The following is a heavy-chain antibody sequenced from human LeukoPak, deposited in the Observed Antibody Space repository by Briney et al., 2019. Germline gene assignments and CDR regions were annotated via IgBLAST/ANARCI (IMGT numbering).Heavy chain of an antibody. J-gene: IGHJ5*02. D-gene: IGHD3-22*01. V-gene: IGHV4-34*01. Sequence: PSETLSLTCAVYGGSFSGYYWSWIRQPPGKGLEWIGEINHSGSTNYNPSLKSRVTISVDTSKNQFSLKLSSVTAADTAVYYCARGTGGDSSGYYYPSWFDPWGQGTLVTVSS. CDR1: GGSFSGYY. CDR3: ARGTGGDSSGYYYPSWFDP. CDR2: INHSGST.